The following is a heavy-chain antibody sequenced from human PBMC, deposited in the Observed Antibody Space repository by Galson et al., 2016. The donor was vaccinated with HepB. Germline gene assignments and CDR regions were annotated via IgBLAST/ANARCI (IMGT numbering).Heavy chain of an antibody. CDR3: ATSPSRGY. CDR2: IYSGGNT. CDR1: GFTVSNNY. J-gene: IGHJ4*02. Sequence: SLRLSCAASGFTVSNNYMSWVRQAPGKGLEWVSVIYSGGNTFYADSVKGRFTISRDTSKNTLYLQMNSLRAEDTAVYYCATSPSRGYWGQGTLVTFSS. D-gene: IGHD2-2*01. V-gene: IGHV3-66*01.